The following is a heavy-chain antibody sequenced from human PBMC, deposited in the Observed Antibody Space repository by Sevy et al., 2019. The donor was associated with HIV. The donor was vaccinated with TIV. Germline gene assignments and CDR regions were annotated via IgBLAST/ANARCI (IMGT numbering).Heavy chain of an antibody. CDR3: SRLFSCGGDCYYLDY. D-gene: IGHD2-21*02. Sequence: GGSLRLSCAASGFTFSLYDMHWVRQAPGKGLEWVAVISHDGNYKNYADSVRDRLTISRDNFKNTLYLQMNSLRVEDTALYFCSRLFSCGGDCYYLDYWGQGALVTVSS. J-gene: IGHJ4*02. CDR2: ISHDGNYK. V-gene: IGHV3-30-3*01. CDR1: GFTFSLYD.